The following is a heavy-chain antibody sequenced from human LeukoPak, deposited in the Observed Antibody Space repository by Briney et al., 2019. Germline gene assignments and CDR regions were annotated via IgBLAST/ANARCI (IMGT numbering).Heavy chain of an antibody. V-gene: IGHV3-7*04. CDR2: IKYDGSEE. CDR3: TRGAWDGYNCG. D-gene: IGHD5-24*01. J-gene: IGHJ1*01. CDR1: AFTFRTYW. Sequence: GGSLRLSCAASAFTFRTYWMSRVRQAPGKGLEGVAYIKYDGSEEYYVDSVKGRFTISRDNAKNSLYLQLNSLGAEDTAMYYCTRGAWDGYNCGWGQGTLVTVSS.